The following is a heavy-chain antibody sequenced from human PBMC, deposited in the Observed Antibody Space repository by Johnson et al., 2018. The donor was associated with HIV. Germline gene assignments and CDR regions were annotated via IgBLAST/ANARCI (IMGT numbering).Heavy chain of an antibody. J-gene: IGHJ3*02. CDR1: GFTVSSNY. CDR2: IYSGDTT. Sequence: VQLVESGGGLVQPGGSLRLSCAASGFTVSSNYMSWVRQAPGKGLEWVSVIYSGDTTYYADSVKDRFPISRDNSKNTLYLQMNRLRAEDTAVYYCAKGRWEATTYDDAFDIWGQGTMVTVSS. D-gene: IGHD1-26*01. V-gene: IGHV3-66*01. CDR3: AKGRWEATTYDDAFDI.